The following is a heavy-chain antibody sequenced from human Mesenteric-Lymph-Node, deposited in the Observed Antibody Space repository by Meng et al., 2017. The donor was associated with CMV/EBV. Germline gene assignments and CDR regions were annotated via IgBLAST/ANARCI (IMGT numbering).Heavy chain of an antibody. Sequence: VSAGSISSGHWWNWVRQSPGKGLEWIGEIYHSGVTNYNPSLKSRVTISLDKSKNHFSLKLSSVTAADTAVYYCARETDYYGLGNSHWGQGTLVTVSS. V-gene: IGHV4-4*02. J-gene: IGHJ4*02. D-gene: IGHD3-10*01. CDR2: IYHSGVT. CDR3: ARETDYYGLGNSH. CDR1: AGSISSGHW.